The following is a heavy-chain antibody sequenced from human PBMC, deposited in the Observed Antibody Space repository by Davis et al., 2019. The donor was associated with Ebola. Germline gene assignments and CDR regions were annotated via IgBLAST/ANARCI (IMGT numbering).Heavy chain of an antibody. Sequence: MPSETLSLTCSVSGGSVGSDYWSWIRQSPGKGLEWIAFISNGGRTIYNPSLRGRVTISIDTSKNQFSLKLRSVTAADTAVYYCARDLDYANYAGRDYYYGIDVWGQGTTVTVSS. CDR3: ARDLDYANYAGRDYYYGIDV. CDR2: ISNGGRT. D-gene: IGHD3-10*01. CDR1: GGSVGSDY. J-gene: IGHJ6*02. V-gene: IGHV4-4*08.